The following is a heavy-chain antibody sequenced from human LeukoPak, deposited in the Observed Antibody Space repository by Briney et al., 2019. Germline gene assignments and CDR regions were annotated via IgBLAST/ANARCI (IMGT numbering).Heavy chain of an antibody. CDR3: ASRSNRRTDQYYFDY. D-gene: IGHD1-1*01. V-gene: IGHV3-23*01. CDR2: ISGSGGST. Sequence: PGGSLRLSCAASGFTFSSYAMSWVRQAPGKGLEWVSAISGSGGSTYYADSVKGRLTISRDNSKNTLYLQMNSLRAEDTAVYYCASRSNRRTDQYYFDYWGQGTLVTVSS. CDR1: GFTFSSYA. J-gene: IGHJ4*02.